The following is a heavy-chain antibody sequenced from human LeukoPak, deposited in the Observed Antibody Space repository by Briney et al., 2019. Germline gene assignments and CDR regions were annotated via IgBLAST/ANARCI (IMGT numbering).Heavy chain of an antibody. Sequence: GASVKVSCKASGYTFTGYHLHWVRQAPGQGLEWMGWINPNSGDTNYAQKFQDRVTMTRDTSISTAYMELSLLRSDDTAVYYCARGDYYGSGKVVAAWGQGTLVTVSS. CDR1: GYTFTGYH. CDR3: ARGDYYGSGKVVAA. D-gene: IGHD3-10*01. CDR2: INPNSGDT. J-gene: IGHJ5*02. V-gene: IGHV1-2*02.